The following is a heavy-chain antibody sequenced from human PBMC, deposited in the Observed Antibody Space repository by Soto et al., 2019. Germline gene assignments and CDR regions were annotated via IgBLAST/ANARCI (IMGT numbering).Heavy chain of an antibody. Sequence: SGPTLVNPTHIFTLTCTLSGFSLSTSGVGVGWIRQPPGKALEWLALIYWNDDKRYSPSLKSRLTITKDTSKNQVVLTMTNMDPVDTATYYCAHRRPEWSTAARPNWFDPWGQGTLVTVSS. CDR3: AHRRPEWSTAARPNWFDP. CDR2: IYWNDDK. D-gene: IGHD6-6*01. CDR1: GFSLSTSGVG. J-gene: IGHJ5*02. V-gene: IGHV2-5*01.